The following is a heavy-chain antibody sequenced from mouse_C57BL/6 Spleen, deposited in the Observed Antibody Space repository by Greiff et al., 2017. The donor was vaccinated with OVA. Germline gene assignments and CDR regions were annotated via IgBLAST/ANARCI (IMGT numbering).Heavy chain of an antibody. CDR1: GYTFTSYW. CDR3: ARREVMGYGKDY. CDR2: IDPSDSYT. D-gene: IGHD2-1*01. J-gene: IGHJ2*01. Sequence: QVQLKQSGAELVKPGASVKLSCKASGYTFTSYWMQWVNQRPGQGLEWIGEIDPSDSYTNYNQKFKGKATLTVDTSSSTAYMQLSSLTSEDSAVYYCARREVMGYGKDYWGQGTTLTVSS. V-gene: IGHV1-50*01.